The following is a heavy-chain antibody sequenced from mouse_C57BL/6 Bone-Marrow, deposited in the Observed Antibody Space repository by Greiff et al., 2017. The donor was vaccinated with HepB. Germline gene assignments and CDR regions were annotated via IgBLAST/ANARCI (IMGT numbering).Heavy chain of an antibody. D-gene: IGHD2-3*01. CDR2: ISSGGDYI. CDR1: GFTFSSYA. Sequence: EVMLVESGEGLVKPGGSLKLSCAASGFTFSSYAMSWVRQTPEKRLEWVAYISSGGDYIYYADTVKGRFTISRDNARNTLYLQMSSLKSEDTAMYYCTRERWLPHYFDYWGQGTTLTVSS. V-gene: IGHV5-9-1*02. CDR3: TRERWLPHYFDY. J-gene: IGHJ2*01.